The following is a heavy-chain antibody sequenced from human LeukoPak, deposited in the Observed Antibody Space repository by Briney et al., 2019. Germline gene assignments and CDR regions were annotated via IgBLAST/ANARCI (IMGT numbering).Heavy chain of an antibody. Sequence: SETLSLTCTVSGGSISSGSYYWSWIRQPAGKGLEWIGRIYTSGSTNYNPSLKSRVTISVDTSKNQFSLKLSSVTAADTAVYYCARDFLGFPVRGGFGNARIAARYFDYWGQGTLVTVSS. D-gene: IGHD6-6*01. J-gene: IGHJ4*02. CDR1: GGSISSGSYY. CDR3: ARDFLGFPVRGGFGNARIAARYFDY. V-gene: IGHV4-61*02. CDR2: IYTSGST.